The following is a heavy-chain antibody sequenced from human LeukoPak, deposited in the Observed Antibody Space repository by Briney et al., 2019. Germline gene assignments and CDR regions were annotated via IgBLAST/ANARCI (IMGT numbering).Heavy chain of an antibody. D-gene: IGHD5-24*01. J-gene: IGHJ3*02. CDR3: ARVFGGDGYKGDVFDI. CDR2: IWYDGSKQ. CDR1: GFTFSNYG. Sequence: GGSLRLSCAASGFTFSNYGMYWLRQAPGIGLEWVAVIWYDGSKQYYADSVKGRFAISRDNSKNMVYLQMNSLRAEDTAVYYCARVFGGDGYKGDVFDIWGQGTMVTVSS. V-gene: IGHV3-33*07.